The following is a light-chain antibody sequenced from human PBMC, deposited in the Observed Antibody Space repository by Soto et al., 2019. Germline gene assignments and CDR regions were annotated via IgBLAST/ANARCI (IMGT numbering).Light chain of an antibody. Sequence: EIVLTQSPGSLSLSPGDRATLSRTASQSVSSTYLAWYQQKPGQAPSLLVSGASNRATDIPDRFSGSGSGTDFTLTISRLEPEDFAVYYCQQSGSSPFTFGQGTRLEIK. CDR3: QQSGSSPFT. CDR1: QSVSSTY. J-gene: IGKJ2*01. V-gene: IGKV3-20*01. CDR2: GAS.